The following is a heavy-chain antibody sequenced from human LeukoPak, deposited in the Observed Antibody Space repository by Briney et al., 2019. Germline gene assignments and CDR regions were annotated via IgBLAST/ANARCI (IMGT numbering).Heavy chain of an antibody. J-gene: IGHJ4*02. V-gene: IGHV5-51*01. CDR2: IYPGDSDT. CDR1: GYSFTSYW. CDR3: ASHPSYSSGWYEGYY. D-gene: IGHD6-19*01. Sequence: GESLMISCKGSGYSFTSYWIGWVRQMPGKGLEWMGIIYPGDSDTRYSPSFQGQVTISADKSISTAYLQWSSLRASDTAMYYCASHPSYSSGWYEGYYWGQGTLVTVSS.